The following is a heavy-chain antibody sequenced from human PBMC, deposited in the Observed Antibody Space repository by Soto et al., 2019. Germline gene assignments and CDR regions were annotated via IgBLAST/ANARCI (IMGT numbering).Heavy chain of an antibody. CDR1: GFTFSSYD. Sequence: PGGSLRLSFSASGFTFSSYDMHWVRQGTGKGLEWVSAIGTTRDTYYAGSVKGRFTISRENAMNSLYLQMNSLRAGDTAIYFCARAIGPTLFDYWGQGTLVTVSS. V-gene: IGHV3-13*04. CDR2: IGTTRDT. CDR3: ARAIGPTLFDY. J-gene: IGHJ4*02. D-gene: IGHD3-22*01.